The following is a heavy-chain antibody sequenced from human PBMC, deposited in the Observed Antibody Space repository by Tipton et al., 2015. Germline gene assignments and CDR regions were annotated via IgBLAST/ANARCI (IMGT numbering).Heavy chain of an antibody. Sequence: TLSLTCTVSGGSIANTIYYWGWIRQPPGKGLEWIGSIYYSGSTYYNPSLKSRVTISVDTSKNQFSLKLSSVTAADTAVYYCARQHDYGDFRDYWGQGTLVTVSS. CDR3: ARQHDYGDFRDY. J-gene: IGHJ4*02. D-gene: IGHD4-17*01. V-gene: IGHV4-39*01. CDR1: GGSIANTIYY. CDR2: IYYSGST.